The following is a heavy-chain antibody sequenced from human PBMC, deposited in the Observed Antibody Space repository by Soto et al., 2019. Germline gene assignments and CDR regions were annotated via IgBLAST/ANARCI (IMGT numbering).Heavy chain of an antibody. CDR2: ISAYNGNT. V-gene: IGHV1-18*01. J-gene: IGHJ2*01. CDR3: ARDLSGGTYPSFFDL. Sequence: QVQLVQSGAEVKKPGASVKVSCKASGYTFSIYGISWVRQAPGQGLEWMGWISAYNGNTKYAQKLQGRVTVTTDTSTSSAYMELRSLRSDDTAVYYCARDLSGGTYPSFFDLWGRGTLVTVSS. D-gene: IGHD1-26*01. CDR1: GYTFSIYG.